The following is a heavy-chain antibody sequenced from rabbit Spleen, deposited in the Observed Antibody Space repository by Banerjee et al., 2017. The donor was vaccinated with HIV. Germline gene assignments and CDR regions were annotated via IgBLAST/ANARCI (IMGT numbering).Heavy chain of an antibody. CDR1: GFDFGNNA. J-gene: IGHJ4*01. D-gene: IGHD4-1*01. CDR3: ARDLAGVIGWNFSL. Sequence: QEQLVESGGGLVQPEGSLTLTCKASGFDFGNNAMCWVRQAPGKGPEWIACIVNGDGNTYYASWVNGRFTISRSTSLATVTLQVTSLTAADTATYFCARDLAGVIGWNFSLWGPGTLVTVS. V-gene: IGHV1S47*01. CDR2: IVNGDGNT.